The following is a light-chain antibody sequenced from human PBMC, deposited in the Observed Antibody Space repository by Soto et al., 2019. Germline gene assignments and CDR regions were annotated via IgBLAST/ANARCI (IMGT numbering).Light chain of an antibody. CDR2: NAS. Sequence: DIQMTQSPSTLSGSVGDRVTITCRASQTISSWLAWYQQKPGKAPNLLIYNASTLKSGVPSRFSGSGSGTEFPLTISILQADYFATYCCQYYNSYSEAFGQGTQVELK. J-gene: IGKJ1*01. V-gene: IGKV1-5*03. CDR1: QTISSW. CDR3: QYYNSYSEA.